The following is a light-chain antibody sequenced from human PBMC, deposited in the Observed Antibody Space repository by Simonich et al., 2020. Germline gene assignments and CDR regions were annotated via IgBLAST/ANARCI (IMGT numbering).Light chain of an antibody. CDR3: SSYTSSSNWV. Sequence: QSALTQPASVPGSPGQSITISCTGTSSDVGGYNYVSWYQQHPGKAPKLMIYDVSKRPSGVSKRFSGSKSGNTASLTISGLQAEDEADYYCSSYTSSSNWVFGGGTKLTVL. CDR1: SSDVGGYNY. V-gene: IGLV2-14*01. J-gene: IGLJ3*02. CDR2: DVS.